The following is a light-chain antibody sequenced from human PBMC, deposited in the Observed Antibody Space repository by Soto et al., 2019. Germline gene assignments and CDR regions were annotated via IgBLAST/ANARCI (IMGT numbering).Light chain of an antibody. Sequence: EIHFTQSRSFLSGSVGARLTITCRDSQGISSFLAWYQQKRGKAPNLXIYAASTLQSGVPSRFSGGEAGAAYTPTISSLQPEDAATDYCRQLYIFSLTFGQGTRLEIK. J-gene: IGKJ5*01. V-gene: IGKV1-9*01. CDR2: AAS. CDR3: RQLYIFSLT. CDR1: QGISSF.